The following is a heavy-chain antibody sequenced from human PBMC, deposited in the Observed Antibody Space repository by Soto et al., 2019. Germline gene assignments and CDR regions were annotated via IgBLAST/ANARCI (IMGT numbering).Heavy chain of an antibody. Sequence: PSETLSLTCTVSGGSISSGDYYWSWIRQPPGKGLEWIGYIYYSGSTYCNPSLKSRVTISVDTSNNQFSLKLTSVTAADTAVYYCARYYYGSGSYQDYWGQGTLVTVSS. CDR1: GGSISSGDYY. V-gene: IGHV4-30-4*01. CDR3: ARYYYGSGSYQDY. J-gene: IGHJ4*02. CDR2: IYYSGST. D-gene: IGHD3-10*01.